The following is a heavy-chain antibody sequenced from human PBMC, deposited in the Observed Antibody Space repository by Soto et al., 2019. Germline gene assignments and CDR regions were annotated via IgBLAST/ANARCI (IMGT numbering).Heavy chain of an antibody. CDR2: IISSGSYI. D-gene: IGHD6-19*01. CDR3: ARLDSSAWHFDY. J-gene: IGHJ4*02. Sequence: EVQLVESGGGLVKPGGSLRLCCEASGFTFSTYTMNWVRQAPGKGLEWVSSIISSGSYIYYTDSVEGRFTTSRDNAGQSLCLQMNSLRTEDTAVYYCARLDSSAWHFDYWGQGTLVSVSS. CDR1: GFTFSTYT. V-gene: IGHV3-21*01.